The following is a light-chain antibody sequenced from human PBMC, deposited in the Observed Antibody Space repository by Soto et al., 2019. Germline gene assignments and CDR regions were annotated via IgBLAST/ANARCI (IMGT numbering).Light chain of an antibody. CDR1: QSVGRNY. CDR3: QQYANSPRT. Sequence: EIVLTQSPGTLSVSPGERATLSCRASQSVGRNYLAWYQQKPGQAPRLLIHGASNRATGIPDRFSGSGSGTDFSLTISRLEPEDFAVYYCQQYANSPRTFGGGTKVETK. J-gene: IGKJ4*01. CDR2: GAS. V-gene: IGKV3-20*01.